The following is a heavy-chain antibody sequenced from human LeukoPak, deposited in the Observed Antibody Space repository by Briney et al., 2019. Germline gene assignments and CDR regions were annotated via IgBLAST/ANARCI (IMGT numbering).Heavy chain of an antibody. CDR1: GFTFSAYG. Sequence: GSLRLSCAASGFTFSAYGMSWVRQAPGKGLEWVSSISSSSSYIYYADSVKGRFTISRDNAKNSLYLQMNSLRAEDTAVYYCARDREAGLDYWGQGTLVTVSS. J-gene: IGHJ4*02. CDR2: ISSSSSYI. CDR3: ARDREAGLDY. V-gene: IGHV3-21*01.